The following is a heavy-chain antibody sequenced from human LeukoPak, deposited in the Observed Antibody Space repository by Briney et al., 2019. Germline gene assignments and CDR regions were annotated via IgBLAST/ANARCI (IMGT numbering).Heavy chain of an antibody. CDR3: ASCPYGSGNYYPPDY. Sequence: GGSLRLSCAASGFTFSSYAMHWVRQAPGKGLEWVAVISYDGSNKYYADSVKGRFTISRDNSKNTLYLQMNSLRAEDTAVYYCASCPYGSGNYYPPDYWGQGTLVTVSS. V-gene: IGHV3-30-3*01. CDR1: GFTFSSYA. J-gene: IGHJ4*02. D-gene: IGHD3-10*01. CDR2: ISYDGSNK.